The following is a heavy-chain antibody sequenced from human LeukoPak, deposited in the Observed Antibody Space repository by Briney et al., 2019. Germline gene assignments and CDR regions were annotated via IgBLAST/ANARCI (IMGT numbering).Heavy chain of an antibody. V-gene: IGHV3-23*01. CDR3: AKEGIKESPREFDY. D-gene: IGHD1-26*01. CDR1: GFTFSNYG. CDR2: ISGNSDTT. J-gene: IGHJ4*02. Sequence: GGSLRLSCAASGFTFSNYGMNWVRQAPGKGLEWVSVISGNSDTTYYAGSVKGRFTISRDNSKNTLYLQMNSLRVEDTAVYYCAKEGIKESPREFDYWGQGSLVTVSS.